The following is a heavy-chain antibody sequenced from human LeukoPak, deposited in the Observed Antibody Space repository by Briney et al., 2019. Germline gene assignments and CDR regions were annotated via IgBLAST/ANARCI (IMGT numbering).Heavy chain of an antibody. D-gene: IGHD2-15*01. V-gene: IGHV1-2*02. CDR1: GYTFTGYY. J-gene: IGHJ3*02. Sequence: ASWKVSCKASGYTFTGYYMHWVRQAPGQGLEGMGWINPNRGGTNYAQRFQGRVTMTRDTSISTGYMELSRLRAADKAVYYCPRYCSRGSCYSLLGAFAIWGQATMVTVSS. CDR3: PRYCSRGSCYSLLGAFAI. CDR2: INPNRGGT.